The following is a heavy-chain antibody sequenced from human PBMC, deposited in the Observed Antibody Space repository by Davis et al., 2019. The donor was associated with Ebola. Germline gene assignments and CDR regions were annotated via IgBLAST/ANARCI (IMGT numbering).Heavy chain of an antibody. D-gene: IGHD3-3*01. CDR3: ARVITIFVLGWFDP. V-gene: IGHV1-69*04. Sequence: AASVKVSCKASGGTFSSYAISWVRQAPGQGLEWMGRIIPILGIANYAQKFQGRVTITADKSTSTAYMELSSLRSEDTAVYYCARVITIFVLGWFDPWGQGTLVTVSS. J-gene: IGHJ5*02. CDR1: GGTFSSYA. CDR2: IIPILGIA.